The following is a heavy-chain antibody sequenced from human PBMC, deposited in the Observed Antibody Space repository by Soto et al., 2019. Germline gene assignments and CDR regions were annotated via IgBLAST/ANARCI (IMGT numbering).Heavy chain of an antibody. D-gene: IGHD4-17*01. J-gene: IGHJ4*02. Sequence: SETLSLTCTVSGGSINSGDYYWSWIRQPPGQGLEWIGYIYYSGSTYYNPPLRSRVTISIDTSKNLFFLNLSSVTAADTAVYFCARIGLTSALLWGQGTLVTVSS. V-gene: IGHV4-30-4*01. CDR2: IYYSGST. CDR3: ARIGLTSALL. CDR1: GGSINSGDYY.